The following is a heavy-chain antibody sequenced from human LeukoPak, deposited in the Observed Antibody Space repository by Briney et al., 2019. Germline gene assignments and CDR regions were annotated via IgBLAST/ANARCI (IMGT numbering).Heavy chain of an antibody. CDR2: ISAYNGNT. D-gene: IGHD1-7*01. V-gene: IGHV1-18*01. Sequence: GASVKVSCKASGYTFTSYGISRVRQAPGQGLERMGWISAYNGNTNYAQKLQGRVTMTTDTSTSTAYMELRSLRSDDTAVYYCATDGRTGTPGYWGQGTLVTVSS. CDR3: ATDGRTGTPGY. J-gene: IGHJ4*02. CDR1: GYTFTSYG.